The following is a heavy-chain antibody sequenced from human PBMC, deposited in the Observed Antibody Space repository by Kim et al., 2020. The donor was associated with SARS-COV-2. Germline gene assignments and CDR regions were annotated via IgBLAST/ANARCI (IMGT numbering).Heavy chain of an antibody. CDR1: GFTFSSYS. Sequence: GGSLRLSCAASGFTFSSYSMNWVRQAPGKGLEWVSSISSSSSYIYYADSVKGRFTISRDNAKNSLYLQMNSLRAEDTAVYYCASSGGGTHVRAFDIWGQGTMVTVSS. CDR2: ISSSSSYI. D-gene: IGHD3-10*01. CDR3: ASSGGGTHVRAFDI. V-gene: IGHV3-21*01. J-gene: IGHJ3*02.